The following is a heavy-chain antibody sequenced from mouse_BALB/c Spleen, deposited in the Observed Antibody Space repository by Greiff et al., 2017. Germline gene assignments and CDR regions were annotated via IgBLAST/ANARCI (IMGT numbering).Heavy chain of an antibody. V-gene: IGHV1-87*01. CDR3: ARKGIYYGNYEDY. CDR2: IYPGDGAT. Sequence: VQLQESGAELARPGASVKLSCKASGYTFTSYWMQWVNQRPGQGLEWIGAIYPGDGATRYTQKFKGKATLTADKSSSTAYMQLSSLASEDSAVYYCARKGIYYGNYEDYWGQGTTLTVSS. J-gene: IGHJ2*01. CDR1: GYTFTSYW. D-gene: IGHD2-1*01.